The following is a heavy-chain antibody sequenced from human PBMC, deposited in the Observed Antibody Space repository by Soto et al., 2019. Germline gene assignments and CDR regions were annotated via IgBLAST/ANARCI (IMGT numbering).Heavy chain of an antibody. Sequence: QVQLVQSGAEVKKPGSSVKVSCKASGGTFSNYFISWLRQAPGQGLEWMGRIIPIVDIADYAEKFQGRVTITADKSTSTAYMELSSLRSEDTAVYYCARANYYVSGTYYNNYYYYMDVWGKGTTVTVSS. J-gene: IGHJ6*03. CDR3: ARANYYVSGTYYNNYYYYMDV. CDR1: GGTFSNYF. D-gene: IGHD3-10*01. CDR2: IIPIVDIA. V-gene: IGHV1-69*02.